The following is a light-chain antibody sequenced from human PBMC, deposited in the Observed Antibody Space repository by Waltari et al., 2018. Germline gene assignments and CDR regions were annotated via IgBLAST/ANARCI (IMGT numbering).Light chain of an antibody. Sequence: EIVLTQSPATLSLSPGERAALSCRASQSVSSNYFAWYQQKPGQAPRLLIYGASNRATGIPDRFSGRGSGTDFTLTISRLEPEDSAVYYCQQYGTSRTFGRGTKVEIK. CDR3: QQYGTSRT. CDR1: QSVSSNY. CDR2: GAS. V-gene: IGKV3-20*01. J-gene: IGKJ1*01.